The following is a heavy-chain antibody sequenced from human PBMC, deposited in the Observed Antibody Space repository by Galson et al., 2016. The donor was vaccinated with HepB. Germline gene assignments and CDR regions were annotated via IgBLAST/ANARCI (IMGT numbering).Heavy chain of an antibody. J-gene: IGHJ2*01. CDR3: ARDRLDSGDYHWYFDL. Sequence: LSLTCTVSGGSISNNNYYWVWIRQPPGKGLELIGSIYYRGSTYYNPSLESRVTISVDTSRNQFSLKLSSVSAADTAIYSCARDRLDSGDYHWYFDLWGRGTLVTVSS. V-gene: IGHV4-39*07. CDR2: IYYRGST. CDR1: GGSISNNNYY. D-gene: IGHD4-17*01.